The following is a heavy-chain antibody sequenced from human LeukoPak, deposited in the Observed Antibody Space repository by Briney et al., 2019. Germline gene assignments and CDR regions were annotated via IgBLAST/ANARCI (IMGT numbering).Heavy chain of an antibody. CDR1: GFTFSSYG. V-gene: IGHV3-30*18. Sequence: GRSLRLSCAASGFTFSSYGMHWVRQAPGKGLEWVAVISYDGSNKYYADSVKGRFTISRDNSKNTLYLQMNSLRAEDTAVYYCAKPPYGGNSFFDYWGQGTLVTVSS. J-gene: IGHJ4*02. D-gene: IGHD4-23*01. CDR2: ISYDGSNK. CDR3: AKPPYGGNSFFDY.